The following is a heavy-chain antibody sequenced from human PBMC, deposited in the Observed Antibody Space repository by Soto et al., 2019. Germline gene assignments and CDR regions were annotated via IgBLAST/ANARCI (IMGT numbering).Heavy chain of an antibody. V-gene: IGHV3-7*01. D-gene: IGHD2-2*01. J-gene: IGHJ4*02. Sequence: EVQLVESGGGLVQPGGSLRLSCAASRFTFSSYWMSWVRQAPGKGLEWVANINQDGSEKFYVDSVKGRFTISRDNAKNTLYLQMNSLRAEDTALYYCARSKGYLDYWGQGTLVTVSS. CDR1: RFTFSSYW. CDR3: ARSKGYLDY. CDR2: INQDGSEK.